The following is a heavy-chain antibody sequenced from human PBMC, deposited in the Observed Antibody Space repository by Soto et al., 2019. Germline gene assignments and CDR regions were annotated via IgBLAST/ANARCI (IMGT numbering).Heavy chain of an antibody. Sequence: GGSLRLSCEASGFTFGRYGMHWIRQAPGMGLEWVAVISWDGLAQYYGDSVRGRFTISRDNSQSTLYLQMNSLRTEDTAIYYCAKETIQVGGPNYFDYWGQGVRVTVSS. CDR1: GFTFGRYG. CDR2: ISWDGLAQ. V-gene: IGHV3-30*18. D-gene: IGHD1-1*01. J-gene: IGHJ4*02. CDR3: AKETIQVGGPNYFDY.